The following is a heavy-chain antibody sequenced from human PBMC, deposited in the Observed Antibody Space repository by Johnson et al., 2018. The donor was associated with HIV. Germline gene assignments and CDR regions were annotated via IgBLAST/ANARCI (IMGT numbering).Heavy chain of an antibody. Sequence: VQLVESGGGLVQPGGSLRLSCAASGFIFSSSWLHWVRQTPGKGLVWVSRSNSDASITNSADYVKGLFTISRDKAKNTLHLQMNSLRAEDTAVYYCAREWGMITFGGVIPRNAFDIWGQGTMVTVSS. V-gene: IGHV3-74*01. CDR1: GFIFSSSW. D-gene: IGHD3-16*02. CDR2: SNSDASIT. CDR3: AREWGMITFGGVIPRNAFDI. J-gene: IGHJ3*02.